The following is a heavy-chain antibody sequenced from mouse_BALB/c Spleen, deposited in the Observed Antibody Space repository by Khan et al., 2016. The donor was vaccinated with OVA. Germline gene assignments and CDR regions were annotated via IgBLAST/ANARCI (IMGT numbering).Heavy chain of an antibody. D-gene: IGHD1-1*01. CDR3: ARGNYYGYYFDY. J-gene: IGHJ2*01. V-gene: IGHV3-2*02. CDR1: GYSITSGYA. Sequence: EVKLEESGPGLVKPSQSLSLTCTVTGYSITSGYAWNWIRQFPGNKLEWMGYISYSGGTSYNPSLKSRISITRDTSKNQFFLQLNSVTTEDTATYCCARGNYYGYYFDYGGQGTTLTVSS. CDR2: ISYSGGT.